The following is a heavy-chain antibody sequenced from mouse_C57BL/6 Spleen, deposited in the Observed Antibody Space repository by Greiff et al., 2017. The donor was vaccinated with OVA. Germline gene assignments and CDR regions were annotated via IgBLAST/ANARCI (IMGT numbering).Heavy chain of an antibody. CDR3: ARSRDDDGEYCDD. CDR2: INPSSGYT. V-gene: IGHV1-7*01. Sequence: QVQLKQSGAELAKPGASVKLSCKASGYTFTSSWMNWVKQRPGQGLEWIGYINPSSGYTKYNQKFKDKATLTAAKSSRPAYMQLSSLTEEDAAVDDGARSRDDDGEYCDDWGTGTTVTVSA. J-gene: IGHJ1*03. CDR1: GYTFTSSW. D-gene: IGHD2-3*01.